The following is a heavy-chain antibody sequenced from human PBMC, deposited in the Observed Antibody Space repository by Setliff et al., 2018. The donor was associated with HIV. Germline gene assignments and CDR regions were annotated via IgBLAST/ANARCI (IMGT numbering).Heavy chain of an antibody. CDR1: GYTFTSYG. Sequence: GASVKVSCKAFGYTFTSYGINWVRQAPAQGLEWMGWISTHSVYSVNKNYAQKFQGRVTLTTDTSTSTAYMELRSLRSDDTAVYYCARDLFTSGSDRSRQAGYYYYYYMDVWGKGTTVTVS. CDR3: ARDLFTSGSDRSRQAGYYYYYYMDV. V-gene: IGHV1-18*01. CDR2: ISTHSVYSVNK. D-gene: IGHD3-10*01. J-gene: IGHJ6*03.